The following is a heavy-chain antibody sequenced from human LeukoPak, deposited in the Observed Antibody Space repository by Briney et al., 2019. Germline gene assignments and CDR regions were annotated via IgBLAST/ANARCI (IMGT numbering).Heavy chain of an antibody. Sequence: GGSLRLSCAASGFTFSSYVMHWVRQAPGKGLEWVAFIRYDGSNKYYADSVKGRFTISRDNSKNTLYLQMNSLRAEDTAVYYCAKVEGYYFDYWGQGTLVTVSS. V-gene: IGHV3-30*02. CDR1: GFTFSSYV. CDR2: IRYDGSNK. CDR3: AKVEGYYFDY. J-gene: IGHJ4*02.